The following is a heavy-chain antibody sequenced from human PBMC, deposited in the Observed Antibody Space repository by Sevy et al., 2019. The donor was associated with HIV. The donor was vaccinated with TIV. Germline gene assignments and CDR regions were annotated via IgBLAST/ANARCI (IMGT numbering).Heavy chain of an antibody. V-gene: IGHV3-7*03. J-gene: IGHJ3*02. D-gene: IGHD1-26*01. Sequence: GGSLRLSCAASGFTFSSYWMSWVRQAPGKGLEWVANIKQDGSEKYYVDSVKGRFTISRDNAKNSLYLQINSLRAEDTAVYYCAREGGGSYSDAFDIWGQGTMVTVSS. CDR2: IKQDGSEK. CDR3: AREGGGSYSDAFDI. CDR1: GFTFSSYW.